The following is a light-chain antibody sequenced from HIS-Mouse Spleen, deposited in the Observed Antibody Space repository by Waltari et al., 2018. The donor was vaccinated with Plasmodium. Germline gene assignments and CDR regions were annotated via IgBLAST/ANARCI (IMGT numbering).Light chain of an antibody. V-gene: IGLV3-21*02. Sequence: SYVLTQPPSVSVAPGQTARITCGGNNIGRKRVPWYQQKPGQAPGLVVYDDSDRPSGIPERFSGSNSGNTATLTISRVEAGDEADYYCQVWDSSSDHPVFGGGTKLTVL. CDR2: DDS. CDR3: QVWDSSSDHPV. CDR1: NIGRKR. J-gene: IGLJ2*01.